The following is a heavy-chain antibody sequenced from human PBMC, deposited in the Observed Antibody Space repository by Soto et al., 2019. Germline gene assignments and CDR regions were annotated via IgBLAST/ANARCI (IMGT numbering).Heavy chain of an antibody. J-gene: IGHJ5*02. CDR3: VRDRALDSSGHWFDT. V-gene: IGHV4-31*03. D-gene: IGHD6-19*01. CDR1: GRSVSSGGYY. CDR2: IYHIGSP. Sequence: TLSLTCTVSGRSVSSGGYYWTWIRQHPGRGLEWIGYIYHIGSPYYNPSLESRVTISLDTSKNQFSLNLTSVTAADTAIYYCVRDRALDSSGHWFDTWGQGTLVTVSS.